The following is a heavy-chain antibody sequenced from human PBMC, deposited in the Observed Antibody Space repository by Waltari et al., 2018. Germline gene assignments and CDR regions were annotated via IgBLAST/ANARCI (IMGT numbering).Heavy chain of an antibody. CDR1: GGTFSSYA. Sequence: QVQLVQSGAEVKKPGSSVKVSCKASGGTFSSYAISWVRQAPGQGLEWMGGIIAIFGTANYAQKFQGRVTITADESTSTAYMELSSLRSEDTAVYYCARVGPTYYDFWSGYYIFDYWGQGTLVTVSS. CDR2: IIAIFGTA. D-gene: IGHD3-3*01. J-gene: IGHJ4*02. V-gene: IGHV1-69*13. CDR3: ARVGPTYYDFWSGYYIFDY.